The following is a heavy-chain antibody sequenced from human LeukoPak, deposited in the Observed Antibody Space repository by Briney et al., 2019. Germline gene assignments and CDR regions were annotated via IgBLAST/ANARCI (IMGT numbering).Heavy chain of an antibody. Sequence: GGSLRLSCAASGFTFSSYEMNWVRQAPGKGLEWVSAISGSGGSTYYADSVKGRFTISRDNTKNSLFLQMNSLRAEDTAAFFCARRSGVVTALRYNDFDLWGQGTLVTVSS. CDR3: ARRSGVVTALRYNDFDL. V-gene: IGHV3-48*03. D-gene: IGHD1-14*01. CDR2: ISGSGGST. J-gene: IGHJ4*02. CDR1: GFTFSSYE.